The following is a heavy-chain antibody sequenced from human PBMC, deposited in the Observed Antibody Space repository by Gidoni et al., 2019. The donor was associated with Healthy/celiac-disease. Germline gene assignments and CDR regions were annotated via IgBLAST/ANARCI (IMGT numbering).Heavy chain of an antibody. V-gene: IGHV3-64*01. Sequence: EVQLVESGGGLVQPGGSLRLSCPAAGVTFSSYAMHWVRQAPGKGLEYVSAISSNGGSTYYANSVKGRFTISRDNSKNTLYLQMGSLRAEDMAVYYCARDQYYYALGNWGQGTLVTVSS. CDR2: ISSNGGST. CDR3: ARDQYYYALGN. D-gene: IGHD3-10*01. J-gene: IGHJ4*02. CDR1: GVTFSSYA.